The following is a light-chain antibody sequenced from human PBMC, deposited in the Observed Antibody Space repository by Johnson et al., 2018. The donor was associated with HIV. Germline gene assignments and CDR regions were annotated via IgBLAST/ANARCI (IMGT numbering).Light chain of an antibody. V-gene: IGLV1-51*02. CDR1: SSNIGNNY. CDR3: GTWDSSLSVYV. Sequence: QSVLTQPPSVSAAPGQRVTIFCSGSSSNIGNNYVSWYQQLPGTAPKLLIYENNKRPSGIPDRFSGSKSGPSATLGITGIQTGDEADYYCGTWDSSLSVYVFGTGTKVTVL. J-gene: IGLJ1*01. CDR2: ENN.